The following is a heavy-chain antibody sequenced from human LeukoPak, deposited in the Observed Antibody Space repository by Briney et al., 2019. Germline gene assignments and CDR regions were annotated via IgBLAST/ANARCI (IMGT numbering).Heavy chain of an antibody. CDR1: GGSFSGYY. D-gene: IGHD6-19*01. CDR3: ARAQYSSGWYADY. Sequence: SETLSLTCAVYGGSFSGYYWSWIRQPPGKGLEWIGEINHSGSTNYNPSLKSRVTISVDTSKNQLSLKLSSVTAADTAVYYCARAQYSSGWYADYWGQGTLVTVSS. J-gene: IGHJ4*02. CDR2: INHSGST. V-gene: IGHV4-34*01.